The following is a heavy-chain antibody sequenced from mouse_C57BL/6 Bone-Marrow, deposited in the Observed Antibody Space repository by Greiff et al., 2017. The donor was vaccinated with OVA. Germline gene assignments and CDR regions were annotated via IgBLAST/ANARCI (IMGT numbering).Heavy chain of an antibody. CDR2: IYPRSGNT. CDR1: GYTFTSYG. D-gene: IGHD1-1*01. J-gene: IGHJ2*01. CDR3: ARWSTTVVDY. Sequence: VQGVESGAELARPGASVKLSCKASGYTFTSYGISWVKQRTGQGLEWIGEIYPRSGNTYYNEKFKGKATLTADKSSSTAYMELRSLTSEDSAVYFCARWSTTVVDYWGQGTTLTVSS. V-gene: IGHV1-81*01.